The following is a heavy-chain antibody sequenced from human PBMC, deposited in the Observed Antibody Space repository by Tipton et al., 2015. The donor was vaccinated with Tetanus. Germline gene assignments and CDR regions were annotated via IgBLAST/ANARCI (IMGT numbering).Heavy chain of an antibody. CDR2: INHSRST. V-gene: IGHV4-34*01. CDR3: ARQLVPSNFDY. D-gene: IGHD6-6*01. CDR1: GGSFSGYY. Sequence: TLSLTCAVYGGSFSGYYWSWIRQPPGKGLEWIGEINHSRSTNYNPSLKSRVTISVDTSKNQFSLKLSSVTAADTAVYYCARQLVPSNFDYWGQGTLVTVSS. J-gene: IGHJ4*02.